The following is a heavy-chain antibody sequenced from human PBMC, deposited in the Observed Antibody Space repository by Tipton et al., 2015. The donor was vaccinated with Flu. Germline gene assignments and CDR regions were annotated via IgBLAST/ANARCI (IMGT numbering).Heavy chain of an antibody. Sequence: QLVQSGAEVKKPGASVKVSCTASGYTFTVYYIHWVRQAPGQGLEWMGWINPNNGGTSYAQKFQGRVTMTRDTAISTAYMEFNRLRSDDTAVYYCARDGYFGPWSGDPQNQLDSWGQGTLVTVSP. D-gene: IGHD3-3*01. J-gene: IGHJ4*02. CDR2: INPNNGGT. CDR3: ARDGYFGPWSGDPQNQLDS. V-gene: IGHV1-2*02. CDR1: GYTFTVYY.